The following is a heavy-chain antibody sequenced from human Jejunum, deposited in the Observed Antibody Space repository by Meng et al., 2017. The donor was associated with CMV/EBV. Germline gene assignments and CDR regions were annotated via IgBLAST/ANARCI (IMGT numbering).Heavy chain of an antibody. D-gene: IGHD6-6*01. CDR3: AREGSIAARLYYFDY. CDR2: IYHSGST. J-gene: IGHJ4*02. V-gene: IGHV4-34*01. CDR1: GGSFSGYY. Sequence: QVQLQQWGAGLLKPSXXLSLTXXVYGGSFSGYYWSWIRQPPGKGLEWIGEIYHSGSTNYNPSLKSRVTISVDTSKNQFSLKLSSVTAADTAVYYCAREGSIAARLYYFDYGGQGTLVTVSS.